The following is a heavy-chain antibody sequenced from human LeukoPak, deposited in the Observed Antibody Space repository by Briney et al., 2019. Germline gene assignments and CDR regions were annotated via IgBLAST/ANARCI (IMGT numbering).Heavy chain of an antibody. Sequence: GGSLRLSCAASGFTFSSYGMHWVRQAPGKGLEWVAVISYDGSNKYYADSVKGRFTISRDNSKNTLYLQMNSLRAEDTAVYYCMFGSSGLDYWGQGTLVTVSS. D-gene: IGHD6-19*01. CDR2: ISYDGSNK. V-gene: IGHV3-30*03. J-gene: IGHJ4*02. CDR3: MFGSSGLDY. CDR1: GFTFSSYG.